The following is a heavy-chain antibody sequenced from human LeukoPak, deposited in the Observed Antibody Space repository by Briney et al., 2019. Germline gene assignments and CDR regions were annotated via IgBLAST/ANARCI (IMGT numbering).Heavy chain of an antibody. CDR3: AKVGPGAARDY. V-gene: IGHV3-23*05. Sequence: GGSLRLSCEASGFTFSAYAMTWVRQAPGKGLEWVSSIGSDNKPHYSESVKGRFAISRDNSRNTLYMQMNSLRAEDTAVYYCAKVGPGAARDYWGQGTLVTVSS. CDR2: IGSDNKP. D-gene: IGHD5-18*01. J-gene: IGHJ4*02. CDR1: GFTFSAYA.